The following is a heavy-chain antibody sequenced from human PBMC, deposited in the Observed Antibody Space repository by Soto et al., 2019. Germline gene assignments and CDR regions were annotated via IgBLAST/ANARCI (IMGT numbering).Heavy chain of an antibody. CDR2: IYPGDSDT. V-gene: IGHV5-51*01. CDR1: GYSFTSYW. D-gene: IGHD6-13*01. CDR3: ASSYSSPDNYYYYYGMDV. Sequence: PGESLKISCKGSGYSFTSYWIGWVRQMPGKGLEWMGIIYPGDSDTRYSPSFQGQVTISADKSISTAYLQWSSLKASDTAMYYCASSYSSPDNYYYYYGMDVWGQGTTVTVSS. J-gene: IGHJ6*02.